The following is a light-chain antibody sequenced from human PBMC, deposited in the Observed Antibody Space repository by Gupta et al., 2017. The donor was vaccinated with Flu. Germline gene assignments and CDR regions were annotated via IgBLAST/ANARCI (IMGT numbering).Light chain of an antibody. J-gene: IGKJ2*01. CDR3: KQATHCLHT. V-gene: IGKV2-30*01. CDR2: TAS. Sequence: RRLIYTASNRDSGVPDRFSGSGSGNDFPLNSSRVEAEDVGVYYCKQATHCLHTFGQGTKLEIK.